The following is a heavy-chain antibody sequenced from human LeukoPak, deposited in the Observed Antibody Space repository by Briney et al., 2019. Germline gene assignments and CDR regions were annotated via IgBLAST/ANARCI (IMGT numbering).Heavy chain of an antibody. CDR1: GFTFSSYA. CDR2: ISYDGSNK. V-gene: IGHV3-30-3*01. D-gene: IGHD6-19*01. J-gene: IGHJ3*02. Sequence: GGSLRLSCAASGFTFSSYAMHWVRQAPGKGLEWVAVISYDGSNKYYADSVKGRFTISRDNSKNSLYLQMNSLRAEDTAVYYCARAGGVAGSEWEGPRAGIGAFDIWGQGTMVTVSS. CDR3: ARAGGVAGSEWEGPRAGIGAFDI.